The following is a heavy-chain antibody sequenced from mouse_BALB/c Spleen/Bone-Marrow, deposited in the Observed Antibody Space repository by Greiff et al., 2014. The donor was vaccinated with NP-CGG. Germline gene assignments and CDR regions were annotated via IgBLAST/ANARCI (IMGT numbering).Heavy chain of an antibody. Sequence: VHLVESGAELVRPGASVTLSCKASGYKFTDYEMHWVKQTPVHGLEWIGSIDPETGGTAYNQNFKGKATLTAYRSSTTAYMELRSLTSEDSAVYYCTREGIYFGYDVPMDYWGQGTSVTVSP. V-gene: IGHV1-15*01. CDR1: GYKFTDYE. D-gene: IGHD2-2*01. CDR3: TREGIYFGYDVPMDY. CDR2: IDPETGGT. J-gene: IGHJ4*01.